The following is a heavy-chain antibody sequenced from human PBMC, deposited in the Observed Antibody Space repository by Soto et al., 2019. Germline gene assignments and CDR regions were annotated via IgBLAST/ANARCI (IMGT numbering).Heavy chain of an antibody. V-gene: IGHV3-23*01. CDR3: AKALDYYDSSGYYYFPDFDY. Sequence: GGSLRLSCAASGFTFSSYAMSWVRQAPGKGLEWVSAISGSGGSTYYVDSVKGRFTISRDNSKNTLYLQMNSLRAEDTAVYYCAKALDYYDSSGYYYFPDFDYWGQGTLVTVSS. J-gene: IGHJ4*02. CDR2: ISGSGGST. CDR1: GFTFSSYA. D-gene: IGHD3-22*01.